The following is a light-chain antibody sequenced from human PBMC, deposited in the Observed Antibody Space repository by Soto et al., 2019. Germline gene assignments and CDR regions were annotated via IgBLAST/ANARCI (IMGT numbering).Light chain of an antibody. V-gene: IGLV1-47*02. CDR1: SSNIGTYY. CDR3: ASWDVSLSGWV. Sequence: QLVLTQSPSASGTPGQSVTISCSGRSSNIGTYYVYWYQHLPGTAPKLLIYSNNLRPSGVPDRFSGSKSGTSASLAISGLRSEDEALYYCASWDVSLSGWVFGRGTKVTVL. CDR2: SNN. J-gene: IGLJ3*02.